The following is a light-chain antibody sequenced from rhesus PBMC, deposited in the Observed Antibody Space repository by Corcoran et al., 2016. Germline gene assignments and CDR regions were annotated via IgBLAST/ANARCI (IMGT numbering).Light chain of an antibody. CDR2: KAS. V-gene: IGKV1-21*01. CDR1: QGISIW. CDR3: QRYNRVPLT. Sequence: DVQMTQSPSSLSASVGDRVTITCRASQGISIWLAWYQQKPGKAPKLLINKASSLQSGVPSRFSGRGSGTDFALTISRLQPEDFATYYCQRYNRVPLTFGGGTKVEIK. J-gene: IGKJ4*01.